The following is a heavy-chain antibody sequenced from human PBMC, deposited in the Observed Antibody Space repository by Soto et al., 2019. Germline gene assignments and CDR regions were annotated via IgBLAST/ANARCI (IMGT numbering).Heavy chain of an antibody. J-gene: IGHJ4*02. CDR2: ITRSSTYT. CDR3: ARPQGGGYDLNY. Sequence: QVQLVESGGGLGKPGGSLRLSCAASGFTFSDYYMSWIRQAPGKGLEWVSYITRSSTYTNYADSVKGRFTISRDNAKNSLYLQMNSLRAEDTAVYYCARPQGGGYDLNYWGQGTLVTVSS. D-gene: IGHD5-12*01. CDR1: GFTFSDYY. V-gene: IGHV3-11*05.